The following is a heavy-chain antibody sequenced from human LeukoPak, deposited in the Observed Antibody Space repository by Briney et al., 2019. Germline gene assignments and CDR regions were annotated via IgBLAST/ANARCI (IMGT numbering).Heavy chain of an antibody. J-gene: IGHJ4*02. V-gene: IGHV3-21*01. CDR3: AREDCSGGSCYTGTFDY. CDR2: ISSSSSYI. CDR1: GFTFSSYS. D-gene: IGHD2-15*01. Sequence: GGSLRLSCAASGFTFSSYSMNWVRQAPGKGLEWVSSISSSSSYIYYADSVKGRFTISRDNAKNSLYLQMNSLRAEDTAVYYCAREDCSGGSCYTGTFDYWGQGTLVTVSS.